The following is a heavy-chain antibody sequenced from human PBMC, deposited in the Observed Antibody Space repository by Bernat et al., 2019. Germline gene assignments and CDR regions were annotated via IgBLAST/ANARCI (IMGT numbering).Heavy chain of an antibody. V-gene: IGHV4-59*08. CDR3: ARPDLGGSYEGAFDI. CDR1: GGSISSYY. J-gene: IGHJ3*02. D-gene: IGHD1-26*01. Sequence: QVQLQESGPGLVKPSETLSLTCIVSGGSISSYYWSWIRQPPGKGLEWIGYIYYSGSTKCNPSLKSRVTISGDTSKKQFSLKLSSVTAADTAVYYCARPDLGGSYEGAFDIRGQGTMVTVSS. CDR2: IYYSGST.